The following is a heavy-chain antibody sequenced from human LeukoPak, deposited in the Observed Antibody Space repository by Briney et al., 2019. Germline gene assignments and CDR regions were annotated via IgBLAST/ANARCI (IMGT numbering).Heavy chain of an antibody. J-gene: IGHJ4*02. CDR1: GFIFNSFA. D-gene: IGHD2-15*01. Sequence: AGGSLRLSCEASGFIFNSFAMHWVRQAPGKGLEYVSGISSYGGSTYYANSVKGRFTISRDNSKNTLYLQMGSLRAEDMAVYYCARDHCSHSGSCYIFDYWGQGTLVTVSS. V-gene: IGHV3-64*01. CDR3: ARDHCSHSGSCYIFDY. CDR2: ISSYGGST.